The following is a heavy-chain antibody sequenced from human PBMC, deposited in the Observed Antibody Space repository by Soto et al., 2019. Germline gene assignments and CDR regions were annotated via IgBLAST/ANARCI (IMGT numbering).Heavy chain of an antibody. D-gene: IGHD3-9*01. Sequence: PGESLKISCKGSGYTFTNYWIGWVRQMPGKGLEWMGIIYPGDSDTKYNPSFQGQVTISADKSITTTYLQWSSLKASDTAIYYCAASILYYGMEVWGQGTTVNLSS. V-gene: IGHV5-51*01. CDR1: GYTFTNYW. CDR2: IYPGDSDT. CDR3: AASILYYGMEV. J-gene: IGHJ6*02.